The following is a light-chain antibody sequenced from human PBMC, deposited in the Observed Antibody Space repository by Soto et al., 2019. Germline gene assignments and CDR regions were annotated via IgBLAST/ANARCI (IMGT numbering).Light chain of an antibody. V-gene: IGKV3-20*01. CDR1: QTVSSN. J-gene: IGKJ4*01. CDR2: STS. CDR3: QQYGSSLT. Sequence: EMVMRQSPTIRCVSPGERATLSGRASQTVSSNLAWYQQKPGQAPRLLIYSTSTRATGIPDRFSGSGSGTDFTLTISRLEPEDSAVYYCQQYGSSLTFGGGTKVDIK.